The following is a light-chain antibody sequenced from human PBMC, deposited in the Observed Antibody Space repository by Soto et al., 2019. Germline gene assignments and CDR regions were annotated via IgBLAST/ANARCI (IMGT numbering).Light chain of an antibody. CDR1: QSVSSNY. J-gene: IGKJ1*01. V-gene: IGKV3-20*01. Sequence: EIVLTQSPGTLSLSPGERATLSCRASQSVSSNYLAWYQQKAGQAPRLLIYGVSSRATGIPDMFSGSGSGTDFTLTISRLEPEDFAVYYCQQYGDSPPWTFGQGTKVEIK. CDR2: GVS. CDR3: QQYGDSPPWT.